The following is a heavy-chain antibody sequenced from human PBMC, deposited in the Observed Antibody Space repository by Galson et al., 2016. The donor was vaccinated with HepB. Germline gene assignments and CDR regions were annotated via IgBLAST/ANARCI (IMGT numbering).Heavy chain of an antibody. CDR3: ARVSRYHNYYDSSGYFSDY. CDR2: ISSSRSTI. CDR1: GFTLSDYY. J-gene: IGHJ4*02. V-gene: IGHV3-11*01. Sequence: SLRLSCAASGFTLSDYYMSWIRQAPGKGLEWVSYISSSRSTIYYADSVQCRFTISRDNAKNSLFLEMNSLRAEDTAVYYCARVSRYHNYYDSSGYFSDYWGQGTLVTGSS. D-gene: IGHD3-22*01.